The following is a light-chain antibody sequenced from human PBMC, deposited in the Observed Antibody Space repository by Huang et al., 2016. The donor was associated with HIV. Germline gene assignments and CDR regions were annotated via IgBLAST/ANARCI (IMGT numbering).Light chain of an antibody. CDR1: HSVSSN. CDR2: GAS. Sequence: ERVMTQSPATLSVAPGESVTLSCRASHSVSSNLAWYQQKPGQAPRLLIHGASTSATGIPARVSGSGSGTEFTLAISSLQSEDSGVYFCQQYDNWPLTFGQGTRLEIK. CDR3: QQYDNWPLT. J-gene: IGKJ5*01. V-gene: IGKV3-15*01.